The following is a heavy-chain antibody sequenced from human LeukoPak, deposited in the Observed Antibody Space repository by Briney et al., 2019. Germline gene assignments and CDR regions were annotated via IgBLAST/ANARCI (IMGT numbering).Heavy chain of an antibody. J-gene: IGHJ4*02. CDR3: PNEGPPPSGYGCFDY. CDR1: GFTFSSYA. D-gene: IGHD5-12*01. V-gene: IGHV3-23*01. CDR2: ISGSGGST. Sequence: GGSLRLSCAASGFTFSSYALSWVRQAPGKGQEWVSAISGSGGSTYYADSVKGRFTISRDNSKNTLYLQMNSLRAQDAAVYYCPNEGPPPSGYGCFDYWGQGTLVTVSS.